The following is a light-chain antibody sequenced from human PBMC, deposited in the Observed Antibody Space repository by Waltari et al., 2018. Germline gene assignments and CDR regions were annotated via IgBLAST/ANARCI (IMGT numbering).Light chain of an antibody. V-gene: IGLV4-69*01. CDR3: QTGGHGTWV. CDR2: VNSDGSH. CDR1: SGHSTNV. J-gene: IGLJ3*02. Sequence: QLVLTQSPSASASLGASVKLTCTLSSGHSTNVIAWLQKRPERGPRYLMKVNSDGSHNKGDEIPDRFSGSSSGAEHYLTISCLQSEDEADYYCQTGGHGTWVFGGGTKLTVL.